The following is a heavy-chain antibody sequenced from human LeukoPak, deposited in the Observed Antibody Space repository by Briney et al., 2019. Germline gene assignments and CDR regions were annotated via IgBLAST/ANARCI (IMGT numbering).Heavy chain of an antibody. CDR3: ARDPYSGNYGNYYYYYMDV. J-gene: IGHJ6*03. D-gene: IGHD1-26*01. CDR1: GFTFNNYN. V-gene: IGHV3-21*01. Sequence: GGSLRLSCAASGFTFNNYNMNWVRQAPGRALERVSSITSSGTYIFYTDSVKGRFTISRDNAKNSLYLQMNGLGPEDTAVYYCARDPYSGNYGNYYYYYMDVWGKGTTVTISS. CDR2: ITSSGTYI.